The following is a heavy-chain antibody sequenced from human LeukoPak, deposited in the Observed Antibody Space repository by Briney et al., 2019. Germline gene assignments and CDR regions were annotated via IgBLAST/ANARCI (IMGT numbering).Heavy chain of an antibody. D-gene: IGHD5-24*01. J-gene: IGHJ6*02. CDR3: AKWLLFNRYYYGIDV. CDR1: GGSVSSGSYY. V-gene: IGHV4-61*01. Sequence: SETLSLTCTVSGGSVSSGSYYWSWIRQPPGKGLEWIGEINHSGSTNYNPSLKSRVTISVDTSKNQFSLKLSSVNPADTAVYYCAKWLLFNRYYYGIDVWGRGTTVTVSS. CDR2: INHSGST.